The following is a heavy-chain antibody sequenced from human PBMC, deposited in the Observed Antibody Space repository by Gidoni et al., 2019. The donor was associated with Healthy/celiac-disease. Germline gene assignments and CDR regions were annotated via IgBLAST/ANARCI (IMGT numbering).Heavy chain of an antibody. D-gene: IGHD3-10*01. Sequence: VQLVESGGGLVQPGGSLRLSCAASGFTVSSTYMSWVRQAPGKGLEWVSVIYSGGSTYYADSVKGRFTISRDNSKNTLYLQMNSLRAEDTAVYYCARDMGQSIGGFDYWGQGTLVTVSS. CDR1: GFTVSSTY. CDR3: ARDMGQSIGGFDY. J-gene: IGHJ4*02. CDR2: IYSGGST. V-gene: IGHV3-66*02.